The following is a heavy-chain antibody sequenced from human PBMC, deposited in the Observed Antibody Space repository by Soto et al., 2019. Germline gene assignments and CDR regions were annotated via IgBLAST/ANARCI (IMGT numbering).Heavy chain of an antibody. CDR1: GDSISSRSYY. Sequence: KTSETLSLTCTVTGDSISSRSYYWGWIRQPPGKGLEWIGSIYYSGSTYNNPSLRSRVSMSIDTSKDQFSLKLSSVTAADTAVYYCARQATVTTDYWGQGTLVTSPQ. V-gene: IGHV4-39*01. D-gene: IGHD4-17*01. CDR2: IYYSGST. CDR3: ARQATVTTDY. J-gene: IGHJ4*02.